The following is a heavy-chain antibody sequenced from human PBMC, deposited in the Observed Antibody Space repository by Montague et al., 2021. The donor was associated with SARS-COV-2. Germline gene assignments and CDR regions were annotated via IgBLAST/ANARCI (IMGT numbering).Heavy chain of an antibody. CDR3: TREGYQVLWSDYYYYGMDV. CDR2: INHSGST. V-gene: IGHV4-39*07. Sequence: SETLSLTCTVSGGSIRSTTFYWGWIRQSPGKGLEWIGEINHSGSTNYNPSLKSRVTISVDTSKNQFSLKLSSVTAADTAVYYCTREGYQVLWSDYYYYGMDVWGQGTTVTVSS. D-gene: IGHD2-2*01. CDR1: GGSIRSTTFY. J-gene: IGHJ6*02.